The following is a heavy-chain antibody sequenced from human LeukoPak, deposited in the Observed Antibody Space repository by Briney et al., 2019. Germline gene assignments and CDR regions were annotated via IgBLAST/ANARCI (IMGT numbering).Heavy chain of an antibody. CDR3: ARVSYDSWSGRWNWFDP. V-gene: IGHV1-69*01. J-gene: IGHJ5*02. CDR1: GGTFSSYA. Sequence: GSSVKVSCKASGGTFSSYAISWVRQAPGQGLEWMGGIIPIFGTANYAQKFQGRVTITADESTSTAYMELSSLRSEDTAVYYCARVSYDSWSGRWNWFDPWGQGTLVTVSS. CDR2: IIPIFGTA. D-gene: IGHD3-3*01.